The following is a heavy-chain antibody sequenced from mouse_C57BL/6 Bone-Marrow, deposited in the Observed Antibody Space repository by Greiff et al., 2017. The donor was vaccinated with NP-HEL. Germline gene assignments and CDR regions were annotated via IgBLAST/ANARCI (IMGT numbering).Heavy chain of an antibody. J-gene: IGHJ4*01. CDR3: ARSDEDAMDY. V-gene: IGHV1-81*01. CDR2: IYPRSGNT. CDR1: GYTFTSYG. Sequence: VKLQESGAELARPGASVKLSCKASGYTFTSYGISWVKQRTGQGLEWIGEIYPRSGNTYYNEKFKGKATLTADKSSSTAYMELRSLTSEDSAVYFCARSDEDAMDYWGQGTSVTVSS.